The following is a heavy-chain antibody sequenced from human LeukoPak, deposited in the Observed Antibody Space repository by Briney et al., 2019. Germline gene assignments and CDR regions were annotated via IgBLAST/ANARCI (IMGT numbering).Heavy chain of an antibody. V-gene: IGHV4-61*08. Sequence: PSETLSLTCTVSGGSISSGGYYWSWIRQHPGKGLEWIGYIYTSGSTNYNPSLKSRVTISVDTSKNQFSLKLSSVTAADTAVYYCARLYYYYYYMDVWGKGTTVTVSS. J-gene: IGHJ6*03. CDR1: GGSISSGGYY. CDR3: ARLYYYYYYMDV. CDR2: IYTSGST.